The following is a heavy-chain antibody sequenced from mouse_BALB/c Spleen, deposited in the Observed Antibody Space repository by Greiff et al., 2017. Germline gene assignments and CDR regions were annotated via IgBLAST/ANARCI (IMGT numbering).Heavy chain of an antibody. CDR3: ARGDGNYYFDD. CDR2: INPSAGST. J-gene: IGHJ2*01. V-gene: IGHV1-7*01. D-gene: IGHD2-1*01. CDR1: GYTFTSYW. Sequence: QVQLQQSGAELAKPGASVKMSCTASGYTFTSYWMHWVKQRPGQGLEWIGYINPSAGSTEYNQKFKDKATMAADKSSSTAYMQLSSLTSEDTAVYYCARGDGNYYFDDWGQGTTLTVSS.